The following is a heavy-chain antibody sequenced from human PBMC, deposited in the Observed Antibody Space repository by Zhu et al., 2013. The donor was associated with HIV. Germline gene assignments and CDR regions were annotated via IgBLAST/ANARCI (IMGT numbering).Heavy chain of an antibody. CDR3: AREYSIGYYYYMDV. CDR1: GYTFTDFY. V-gene: IGHV1-2*02. D-gene: IGHD6-25*01. J-gene: IGHJ6*03. Sequence: QVQLLQSGFELRKPGASVKVSCKASGYTFTDFYMHWVRQAPGQGLEWMGWINPNSGGTNYAQKFQGRVTMTRDTSITTAYMQLNRLRSDDTAVYYCAREYSIGYYYYMDVWGKGTTVTVSS. CDR2: INPNSGGT.